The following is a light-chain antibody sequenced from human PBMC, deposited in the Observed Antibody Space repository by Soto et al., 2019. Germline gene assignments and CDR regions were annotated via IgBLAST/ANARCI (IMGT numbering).Light chain of an antibody. V-gene: IGLV1-40*01. J-gene: IGLJ3*02. CDR3: QSYDSSLSAL. CDR2: GNS. Sequence: QSVLTHPPSVSGAPVQRVTISCTRSSSNIGAGYDVHWYQQLPGTAPKLLIYGNSNRPSGVPDRFSGSKSGTSASLTITGLQAEDEADYYCQSYDSSLSALFGGGTKLTVL. CDR1: SSNIGAGYD.